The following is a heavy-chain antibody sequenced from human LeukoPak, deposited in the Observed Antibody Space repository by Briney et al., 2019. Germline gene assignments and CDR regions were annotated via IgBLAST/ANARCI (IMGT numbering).Heavy chain of an antibody. CDR3: AKDYYDSSGYKEDAFDI. J-gene: IGHJ3*02. Sequence: GRSLRLSCAASGFTFDDYAMHWVRQAPGKGLEWVSGISWNSGSIGYADSVKGRFTISRDNSKNTLYLQMNSLRAEDTAVYYCAKDYYDSSGYKEDAFDIWGQGTMVTVSS. D-gene: IGHD3-22*01. V-gene: IGHV3-9*01. CDR1: GFTFDDYA. CDR2: ISWNSGSI.